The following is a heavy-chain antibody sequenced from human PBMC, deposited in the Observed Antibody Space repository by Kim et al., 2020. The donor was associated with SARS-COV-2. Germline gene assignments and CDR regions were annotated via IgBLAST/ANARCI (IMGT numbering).Heavy chain of an antibody. D-gene: IGHD2-21*02. J-gene: IGHJ4*02. V-gene: IGHV1-18*04. CDR2: ISAYNGNT. Sequence: ASVKVSCKASGYTFTSYGISWVRQAPGQGLEWMGWISAYNGNTNYAHKLQGRVTMTTDTSTSTAYMELRSLRSDDTAVYYCAREWMGWRLVTAIRWYFDYWGPGTLVTVSS. CDR1: GYTFTSYG. CDR3: AREWMGWRLVTAIRWYFDY.